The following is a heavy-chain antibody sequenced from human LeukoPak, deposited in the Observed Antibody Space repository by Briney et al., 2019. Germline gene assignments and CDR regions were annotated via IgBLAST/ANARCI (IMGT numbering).Heavy chain of an antibody. Sequence: SETLSVTCTVSGGSISSSSYYWGWLRQPPGKGLEWIVSIYYSGSTYYNPSLKSRVTISVDTSKNHFSPKLSSVTAADTAVYYWARHKVAGNRDFWGQGTLVTVSS. CDR2: IYYSGST. V-gene: IGHV4-39*01. CDR1: GGSISSSSYY. J-gene: IGHJ4*02. CDR3: ARHKVAGNRDF. D-gene: IGHD6-19*01.